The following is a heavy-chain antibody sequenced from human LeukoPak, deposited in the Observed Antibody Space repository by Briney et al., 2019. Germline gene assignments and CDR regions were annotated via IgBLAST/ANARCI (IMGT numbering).Heavy chain of an antibody. CDR1: GGSISSSSYY. D-gene: IGHD3-10*01. CDR2: IYYSGST. J-gene: IGHJ3*02. Sequence: SETLSLTCPVSGGSISSSSYYWGWIRQPPGKGLEWIGSIYYSGSTYYNPSLKSRVTISVDTSKNQFSLKLSSVTAADTAVYYCARGYGSGRIKYAFDIWGQGTMVTVSS. V-gene: IGHV4-39*07. CDR3: ARGYGSGRIKYAFDI.